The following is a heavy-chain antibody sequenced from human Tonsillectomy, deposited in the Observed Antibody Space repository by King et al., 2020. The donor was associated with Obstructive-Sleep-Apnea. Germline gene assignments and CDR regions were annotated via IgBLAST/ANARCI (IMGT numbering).Heavy chain of an antibody. Sequence: VQLVESGGGLVQPGRSLRLSCAASGFPFDDYAMHWVRQAPGKGLEWVSGISWKSGIIGYADSVKGRFTISRDNAKNSLYLQMNSLRAEDTALYYCAKDTSGSLSNAFDIWGQGTMVTVSS. CDR2: ISWKSGII. D-gene: IGHD6-25*01. V-gene: IGHV3-9*01. CDR1: GFPFDDYA. CDR3: AKDTSGSLSNAFDI. J-gene: IGHJ3*02.